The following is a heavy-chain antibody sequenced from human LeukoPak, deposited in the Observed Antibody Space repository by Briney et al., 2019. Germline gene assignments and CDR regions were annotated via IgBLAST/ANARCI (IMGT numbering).Heavy chain of an antibody. J-gene: IGHJ4*02. Sequence: GGSLRLSCAASGFTVSSNYMTWVRQAPGKGLEWVSVIYSGSSTFYADSVKGRFTISRDDSKNTVYLQMNSLRGEDTAVYYCAVLSSSSWFYYWGQGTPVTVSS. V-gene: IGHV3-66*01. CDR1: GFTVSSNY. CDR3: AVLSSSSWFYY. CDR2: IYSGSST. D-gene: IGHD6-13*01.